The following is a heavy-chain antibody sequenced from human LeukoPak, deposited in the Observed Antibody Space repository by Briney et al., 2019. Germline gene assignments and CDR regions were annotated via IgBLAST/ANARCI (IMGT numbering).Heavy chain of an antibody. V-gene: IGHV1-2*02. D-gene: IGHD3-10*01. CDR1: GYTFTHYY. CDR2: IDPNRGAT. CDR3: AKTNHNSGIPRWDY. J-gene: IGHJ4*02. Sequence: GASVKVSCKASGYTFTHYYMHWVRQAPGQGLEWMGCIDPNRGATNSAQQFQDRVTMTRDTSISTAYMELSRLKSDDTAVYYCAKTNHNSGIPRWDYWGQGTLVTVSS.